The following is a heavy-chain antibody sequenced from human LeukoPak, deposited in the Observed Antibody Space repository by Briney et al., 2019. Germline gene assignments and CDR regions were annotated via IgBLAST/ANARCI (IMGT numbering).Heavy chain of an antibody. CDR2: IYHSGST. D-gene: IGHD3-22*01. J-gene: IGHJ5*02. V-gene: IGHV4-4*02. CDR3: ARTTHYYDSGGYYFWFDP. Sequence: PSETLSLTCAVSGGSISSSNWWSWVRQPPGKGLEWIGEIYHSGSTNYNPSLKSRVTISVDKSKNQFSLKLSSVTAADSAVYYCARTTHYYDSGGYYFWFDPWGQGTLVTVSS. CDR1: GGSISSSNW.